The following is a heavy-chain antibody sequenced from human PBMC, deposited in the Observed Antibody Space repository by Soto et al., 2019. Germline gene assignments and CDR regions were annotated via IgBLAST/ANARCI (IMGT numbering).Heavy chain of an antibody. V-gene: IGHV4-39*01. CDR1: GGSISSSSYY. Sequence: SETLSLTCTVSGGSISSSSYYWGWIRQPPGKGLEWIGSIYYSGSTYYNPSLKSRVTISVDTSKNQFSLKLSSVTAADTAVYYCASPRLSSRGGGFHYWGQGTLVTVSS. J-gene: IGHJ4*02. CDR3: ASPRLSSRGGGFHY. D-gene: IGHD6-13*01. CDR2: IYYSGST.